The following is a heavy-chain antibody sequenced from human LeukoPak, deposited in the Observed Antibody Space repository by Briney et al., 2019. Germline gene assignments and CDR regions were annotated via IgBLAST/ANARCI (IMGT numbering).Heavy chain of an antibody. D-gene: IGHD1-1*01. CDR3: AKAGIGADGAGFLCEY. Sequence: PGGSLTLSCAASGFTFSYYAMRWVRQAPGKGLEGVSTASYYVGKQYHADSVRGRFTVSRDNSRNTVSLQMSSLRVEDTGIYYCAKAGIGADGAGFLCEYWGQGTLVTVSS. CDR2: ASYYVGKQ. CDR1: GFTFSYYA. J-gene: IGHJ4*02. V-gene: IGHV3-23*01.